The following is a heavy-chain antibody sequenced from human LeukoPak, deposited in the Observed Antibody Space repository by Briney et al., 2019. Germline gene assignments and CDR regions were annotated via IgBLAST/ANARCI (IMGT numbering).Heavy chain of an antibody. V-gene: IGHV6-1*01. Sequence: SQTLSLTCAISGDSVSSNSVAWNWIRQSPSRGLEWLGRTYYRSKWYNDYAVSVKGRIAINPDTSKNQFSLQLNSVTPEDTAVYYCARAKGRSPLFDNWGQGTLVTVSS. CDR3: ARAKGRSPLFDN. D-gene: IGHD6-13*01. CDR2: TYYRSKWYN. J-gene: IGHJ4*02. CDR1: GDSVSSNSVA.